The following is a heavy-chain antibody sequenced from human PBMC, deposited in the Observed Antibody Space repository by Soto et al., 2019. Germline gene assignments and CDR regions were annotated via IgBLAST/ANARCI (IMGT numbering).Heavy chain of an antibody. D-gene: IGHD1-26*01. CDR1: GFTFSTFG. Sequence: GGSLRLSCAASGFTFSTFGMSWVRQAPGKGLEWVSVISESGSKTSHADFVKGRCTISRDNSKNTLYLQINSLRAEDTAVYYCARGKYSLGSWGQGTLVTVSS. V-gene: IGHV3-23*01. CDR2: ISESGSKT. CDR3: ARGKYSLGS. J-gene: IGHJ4*02.